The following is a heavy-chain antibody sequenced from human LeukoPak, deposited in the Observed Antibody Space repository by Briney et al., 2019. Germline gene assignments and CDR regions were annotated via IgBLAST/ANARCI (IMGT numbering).Heavy chain of an antibody. J-gene: IGHJ3*02. V-gene: IGHV3-11*01. CDR1: GFTFSNAW. D-gene: IGHD3-22*01. CDR3: ARSNYYDSSGYYYGSYHGAFDI. Sequence: GGSLRLSCAASGFTFSNAWMSWVRQAPGKGLEWVSYISSSGSTIYYADSVKGRFTISRDNTKNSLYLQMNSLRAEDTAVYYCARSNYYDSSGYYYGSYHGAFDIWGQGTMVTVSS. CDR2: ISSSGSTI.